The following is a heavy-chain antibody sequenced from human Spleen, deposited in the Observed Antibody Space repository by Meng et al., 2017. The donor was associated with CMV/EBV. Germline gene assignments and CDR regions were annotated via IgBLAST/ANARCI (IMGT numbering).Heavy chain of an antibody. D-gene: IGHD3-16*01. Sequence: SVKVDSKASGYTFTGYYIQWVRQAHGQGPGGMGWINHRSGDTNSAQNRQGRVTMTRDTSISTAYMDLSSMKSDDTAVYFSSRGDMGAWGQGTLVTVSS. CDR3: SRGDMGA. V-gene: IGHV1-2*02. CDR2: INHRSGDT. CDR1: GYTFTGYY. J-gene: IGHJ5*02.